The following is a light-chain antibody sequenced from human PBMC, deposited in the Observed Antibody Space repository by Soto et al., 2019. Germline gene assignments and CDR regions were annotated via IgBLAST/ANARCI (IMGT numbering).Light chain of an antibody. CDR2: GIS. Sequence: EIVLTQSPGTLSLSPGERATLSCRSSQSVSSNYFAWYQQRPGQAPRLLIYGISSRATGIPDRFSGSGSGTEFTLTINSLQSEDFAVYYCQQYNNWPRTFGQGTKVDIK. V-gene: IGKV3D-15*01. CDR3: QQYNNWPRT. J-gene: IGKJ1*01. CDR1: QSVSSNY.